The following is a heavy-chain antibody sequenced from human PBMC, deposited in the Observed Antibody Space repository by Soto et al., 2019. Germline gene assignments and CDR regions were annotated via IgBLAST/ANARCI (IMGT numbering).Heavy chain of an antibody. D-gene: IGHD2-21*02. Sequence: GASVKVSCKASGGTFSSYAISWVRQAPGQGLEWMGGIIPIFGTANYAQKFQGRVTITADESTSTAYMELSSLRSEDTAVYYCARGRYCGGDCYSGDYWGQGTLVTVSS. CDR2: IIPIFGTA. CDR1: GGTFSSYA. CDR3: ARGRYCGGDCYSGDY. V-gene: IGHV1-69*13. J-gene: IGHJ4*02.